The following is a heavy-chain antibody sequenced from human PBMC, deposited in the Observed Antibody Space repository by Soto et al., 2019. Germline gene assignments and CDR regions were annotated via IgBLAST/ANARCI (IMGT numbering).Heavy chain of an antibody. CDR3: ARDGWTRPRGMDV. Sequence: QVLLVESGGGVVQPGRSLRLSCAASGFTFSDYAMHWVRQAPGKGLEWVAVMSYDGSNKYNADSVKGRFTISRDNSKNTMYRQMYSLRAEDTALYYCARDGWTRPRGMDVWGQGTTVTVSS. D-gene: IGHD2-15*01. CDR2: MSYDGSNK. J-gene: IGHJ6*02. CDR1: GFTFSDYA. V-gene: IGHV3-30-3*01.